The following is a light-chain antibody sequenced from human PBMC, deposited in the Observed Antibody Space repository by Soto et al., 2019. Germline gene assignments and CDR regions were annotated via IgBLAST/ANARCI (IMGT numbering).Light chain of an antibody. CDR1: RSVDLW. Sequence: GDRVPITCRASRSVDLWLAWYQQKPGKAPKLLIYDASSLQSGVPSRFSGSGSGTEFTLTISSLQPDDVGTYYCQEYNSYTGTFGPGTKVDIK. CDR3: QEYNSYTGT. J-gene: IGKJ1*01. CDR2: DAS. V-gene: IGKV1-5*01.